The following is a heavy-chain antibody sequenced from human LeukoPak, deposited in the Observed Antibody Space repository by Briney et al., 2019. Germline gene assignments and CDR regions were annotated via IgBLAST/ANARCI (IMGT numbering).Heavy chain of an antibody. CDR3: ARGDGSSGDY. J-gene: IGHJ4*02. CDR1: GFTFSSYS. CDR2: ISSSSSTI. Sequence: GGSLRLSCAASGFTFSSYSMNWVRQAPGKGLGWVSYISSSSSTIYYADSVKGRFTISKDNAKNSMYLQMNSLRAEVTAVYYCARGDGSSGDYWGQGTLVTVSS. D-gene: IGHD6-6*01. V-gene: IGHV3-48*04.